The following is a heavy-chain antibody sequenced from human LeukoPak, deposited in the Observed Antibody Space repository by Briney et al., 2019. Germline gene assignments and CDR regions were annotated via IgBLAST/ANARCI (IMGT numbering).Heavy chain of an antibody. CDR1: GFTFSSYS. V-gene: IGHV3-21*04. CDR2: ISSSSSYI. CDR3: AKDISSDGSTRLLVS. J-gene: IGHJ4*02. Sequence: GGSLRLSCAASGFTFSSYSMNWVRQAPGKGLEWVSSISSSSSYIYYADSVKGRFTITRDNAKNSLYLQMNSLRAEDTALYYCAKDISSDGSTRLLVSWGQGTLVTVSS. D-gene: IGHD2-15*01.